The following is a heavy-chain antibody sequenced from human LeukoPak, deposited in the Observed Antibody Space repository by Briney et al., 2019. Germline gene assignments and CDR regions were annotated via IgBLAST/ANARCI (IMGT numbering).Heavy chain of an antibody. Sequence: GGSLRLSCEASGFTFSSYSMNWVRQAPGKGLELVANIKQDRSEKYYVDSVKGRFTISRDNAKNSLYLQMNSLRAEDTAVYYCARLREIPVFGVVTKSTSYFDYWGQGTLVTVSS. J-gene: IGHJ4*02. V-gene: IGHV3-7*03. CDR2: IKQDRSEK. CDR1: GFTFSSYS. D-gene: IGHD3-3*01. CDR3: ARLREIPVFGVVTKSTSYFDY.